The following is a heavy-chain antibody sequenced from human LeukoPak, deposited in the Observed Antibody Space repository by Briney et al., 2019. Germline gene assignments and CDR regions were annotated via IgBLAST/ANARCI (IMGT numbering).Heavy chain of an antibody. D-gene: IGHD1-26*01. J-gene: IGHJ4*02. Sequence: SETLSLTCAVYGGSFSGYYWSWIRQPPGKGLEWIGEINHSGSTNYNPSLKSRVTISVDTSKNQFSLKLSPVTAADTAVYYCARGGIVGATAYYFDYWGQGTLVTVSS. CDR2: INHSGST. CDR3: ARGGIVGATAYYFDY. CDR1: GGSFSGYY. V-gene: IGHV4-34*01.